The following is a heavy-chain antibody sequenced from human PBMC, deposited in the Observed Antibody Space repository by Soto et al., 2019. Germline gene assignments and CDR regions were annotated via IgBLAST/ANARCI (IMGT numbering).Heavy chain of an antibody. Sequence: SATLSLTCAVYEGSFSGYYWTWIRQAPGKGLEWLGEINHGGRTNYNPSLKSRATMSVDTSKNQFSLKLSSVTAADTPVYYCARPFRGGAFDLWGQGTMVTVSS. CDR3: ARPFRGGAFDL. CDR2: INHGGRT. V-gene: IGHV4-34*01. CDR1: EGSFSGYY. J-gene: IGHJ3*01.